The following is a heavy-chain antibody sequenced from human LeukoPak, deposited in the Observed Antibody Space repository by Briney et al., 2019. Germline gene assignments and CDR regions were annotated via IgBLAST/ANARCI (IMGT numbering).Heavy chain of an antibody. D-gene: IGHD3-22*01. J-gene: IGHJ4*02. CDR1: GDSVSSNSAA. V-gene: IGHV6-1*01. Sequence: SQTLSLTCAISGDSVSSNSAAWNWIRQSPSRGLEWLGRTYYRSKWYNDYAVSVKSRITINPDTSKNQFSLQLNSVTPEDTAVYYCARDRLLYYDSSGYYWADWTGEFDYWGQGTLVTVSS. CDR3: ARDRLLYYDSSGYYWADWTGEFDY. CDR2: TYYRSKWYN.